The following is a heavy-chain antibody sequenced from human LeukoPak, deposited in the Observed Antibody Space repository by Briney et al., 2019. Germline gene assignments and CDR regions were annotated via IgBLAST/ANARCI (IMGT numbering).Heavy chain of an antibody. CDR1: GYTLTNYY. CDR2: INPASGDT. Sequence: ASVTVHRKASGYTLTNYYIHWMRQANGQGLEWMGWINPASGDTNYAQRFLGRVTMTWDTSINTAYMELNRLKSNDTAVYYCARSAQCDYWGRGTLLTVSS. J-gene: IGHJ4*02. CDR3: ARSAQCDY. V-gene: IGHV1-2*02.